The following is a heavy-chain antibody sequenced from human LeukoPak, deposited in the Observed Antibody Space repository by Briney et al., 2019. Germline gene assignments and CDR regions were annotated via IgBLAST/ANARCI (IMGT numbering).Heavy chain of an antibody. Sequence: PGGSLRLSCAASGFTFSSYWMSWVRQAPGKGLEWVANIKQDGSEIYCVDSVKGRCTISRDNAKSSLSLQMNSLTAEDTAVYYCARDKRVGATILDYWGQGTLVTVSS. J-gene: IGHJ4*02. CDR3: ARDKRVGATILDY. CDR1: GFTFSSYW. V-gene: IGHV3-7*01. CDR2: IKQDGSEI. D-gene: IGHD1-26*01.